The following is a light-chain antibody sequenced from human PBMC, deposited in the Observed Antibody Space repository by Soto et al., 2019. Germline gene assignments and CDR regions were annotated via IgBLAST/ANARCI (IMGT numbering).Light chain of an antibody. V-gene: IGKV3-20*01. J-gene: IGKJ2*01. CDR1: QIFSSSS. Sequence: EIVLTQSPGTLSLSPGERATLSCRASQIFSSSSLAWYKQKPGQAPRLLIYGASSRATGIPDRFSGGGSGTDFTLTISRLEPEDFAVYYCQQYGSSHYTFGQGTKLEIK. CDR3: QQYGSSHYT. CDR2: GAS.